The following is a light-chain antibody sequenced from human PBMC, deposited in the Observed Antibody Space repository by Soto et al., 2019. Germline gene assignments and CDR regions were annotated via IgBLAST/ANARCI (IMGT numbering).Light chain of an antibody. Sequence: EIVLTQSLATLSLSPGEGATLSCRASQSVSSYLAWYQQKPGQAPRLLIYDASNRATGIPARFSGSGSGTDFTLTISSLEPEDFAVYYCQQRSNWPLTFGGGTKVDI. V-gene: IGKV3-11*01. CDR2: DAS. J-gene: IGKJ4*01. CDR3: QQRSNWPLT. CDR1: QSVSSY.